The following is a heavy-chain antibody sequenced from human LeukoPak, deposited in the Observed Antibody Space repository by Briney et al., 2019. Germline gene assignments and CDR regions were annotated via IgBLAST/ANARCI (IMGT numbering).Heavy chain of an antibody. CDR2: ICYSGST. Sequence: SETLSLTCTVSGGSISSRTYYWGWVRQPPGKGLEWIGSICYSGSTYYNPSLKSRVTISVDTSKNQFSLKLSSVTAADTAVYYCARLYCGGDCYFNPYFDYWGQGTLVTVSS. D-gene: IGHD2-21*01. CDR3: ARLYCGGDCYFNPYFDY. V-gene: IGHV4-39*01. J-gene: IGHJ4*02. CDR1: GGSISSRTYY.